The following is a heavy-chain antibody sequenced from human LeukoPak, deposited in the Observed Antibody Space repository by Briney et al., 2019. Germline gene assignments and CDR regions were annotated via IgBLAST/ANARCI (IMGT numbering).Heavy chain of an antibody. D-gene: IGHD4/OR15-4a*01. V-gene: IGHV4-59*12. CDR2: IYYSGST. CDR3: ARRAGAYSHPYDY. Sequence: PSETLSLTCTVSGGSISSYYWSWIRQPPGKGLEWIGYIYYSGSTNYNPSLKSRVTMSVDTSKNQFSLELSSVTAEDTAVYYCARRAGAYSHPYDYWGQGTLVTVSS. CDR1: GGSISSYY. J-gene: IGHJ4*02.